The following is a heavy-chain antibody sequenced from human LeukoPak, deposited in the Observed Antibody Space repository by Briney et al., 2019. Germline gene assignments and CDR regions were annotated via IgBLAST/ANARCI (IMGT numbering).Heavy chain of an antibody. CDR1: GFTFSSYA. CDR2: ISGSGGST. J-gene: IGHJ4*02. V-gene: IGHV3-23*01. Sequence: GGSLRLSCAASGFTFSSYAMSWVRQAAGKGLEWVSAISGSGGSTYYADSVKGRFTISRDNSKNALYVQVNSLGTEDTAAYYCAKGSYYDSSGSFYFDYWGQGTLVTVSS. D-gene: IGHD3-22*01. CDR3: AKGSYYDSSGSFYFDY.